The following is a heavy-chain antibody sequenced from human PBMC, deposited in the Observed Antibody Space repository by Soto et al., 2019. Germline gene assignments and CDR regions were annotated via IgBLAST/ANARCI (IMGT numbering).Heavy chain of an antibody. CDR3: ARGYPGRYYYGSGSYYGVYYDY. J-gene: IGHJ4*02. D-gene: IGHD3-10*01. CDR1: GGSISSYY. Sequence: SETLSLTCTVSGGSISSYYWSWIRQPPGKGLEWIGNIYYSGSTNYNPSLKSRVTISVDTSKNQFSLKLSSVTAADTAVYYCARGYPGRYYYGSGSYYGVYYDYWGQGTLVTVSS. CDR2: IYYSGST. V-gene: IGHV4-59*01.